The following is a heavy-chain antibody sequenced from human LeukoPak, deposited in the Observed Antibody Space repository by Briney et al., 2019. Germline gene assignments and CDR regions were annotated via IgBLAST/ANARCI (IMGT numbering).Heavy chain of an antibody. Sequence: PGGSLRLSCAASGFTVSSSYMNWVRQAPGKGLEWVSVIYSGGSTYYADSVKGRFTISRDNSKNTLYLQMNSLRAEDTAVYYCAKSGRSSNAGMDVWGQGTTVTVSS. CDR1: GFTVSSSY. J-gene: IGHJ6*02. D-gene: IGHD6-13*01. CDR3: AKSGRSSNAGMDV. CDR2: IYSGGST. V-gene: IGHV3-66*02.